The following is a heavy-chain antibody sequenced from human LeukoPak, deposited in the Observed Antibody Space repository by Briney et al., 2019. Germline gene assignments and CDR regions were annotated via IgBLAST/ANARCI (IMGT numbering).Heavy chain of an antibody. V-gene: IGHV3-7*01. D-gene: IGHD3-3*01. CDR1: GFTFSSYW. CDR2: IKQDGSEK. Sequence: GGSLRLSCAASGFTFSSYWMSWVRQAPGKGLEWVANIKQDGSEKYYVDSVKGRFTISRDNAKNSLYLQMNSLRAEDTAVYYCARVGLRFLEWFDPHYYYGMDVWGQGTTVTVSS. J-gene: IGHJ6*02. CDR3: ARVGLRFLEWFDPHYYYGMDV.